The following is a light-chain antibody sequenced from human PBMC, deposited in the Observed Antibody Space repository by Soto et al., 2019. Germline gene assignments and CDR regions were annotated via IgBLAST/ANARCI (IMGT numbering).Light chain of an antibody. Sequence: IELTQSPATLSLSPGATTTLSCRASQNVDKFLAWYQQRPGQPPRLLIFDSSNRATGVPVRFSGSGSGTVFTLTISSLEPEDFATYYCQQLNSYPITFGQGTRRRL. CDR1: QNVDKF. V-gene: IGKV3-11*01. J-gene: IGKJ5*01. CDR3: QQLNSYPIT. CDR2: DSS.